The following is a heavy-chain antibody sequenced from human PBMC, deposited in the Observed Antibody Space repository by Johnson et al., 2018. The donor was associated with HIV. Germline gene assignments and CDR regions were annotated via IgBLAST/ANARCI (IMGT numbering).Heavy chain of an antibody. CDR1: DFTVGSIY. CDR3: ARGDPPNVFDI. J-gene: IGHJ3*02. V-gene: IGHV3-66*01. Sequence: VQLVESGGGLVQPGGSLRLSCAASDFTVGSIYMSWVRQAPGKGLEWVSLIYSGGSSYYADSVRGRFTISRDNSKNTLYLQMDSLRAEDTAVYYCARGDPPNVFDIWGQGTMVTVSS. CDR2: IYSGGSS.